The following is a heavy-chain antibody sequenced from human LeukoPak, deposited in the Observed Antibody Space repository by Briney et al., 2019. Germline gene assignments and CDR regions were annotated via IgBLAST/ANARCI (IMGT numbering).Heavy chain of an antibody. V-gene: IGHV3-30-3*01. Sequence: TRGSLRLSCAASGFSFSDSALHWVRQAPGKGLEWVTIISYDGTNKYYADSVKGRFTISRDNSKNTLNLQMNSLRTEDTAVYYCATARDTRSGNYYYAMDVWGQGTTVTVSS. CDR1: GFSFSDSA. CDR2: ISYDGTNK. CDR3: ATARDTRSGNYYYAMDV. D-gene: IGHD3-22*01. J-gene: IGHJ6*02.